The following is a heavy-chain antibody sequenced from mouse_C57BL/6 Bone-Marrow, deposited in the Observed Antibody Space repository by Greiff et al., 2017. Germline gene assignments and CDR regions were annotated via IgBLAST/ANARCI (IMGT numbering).Heavy chain of an antibody. Sequence: EVNLVESGGGLVQPGGSLSLSCAASGFTFTDYYMSWVRQPPGKALEWLGFIRNKANGYTTEYSASVKGRFTISRDNSQSILYLQMNALRAEDSATYYCARGGSSCFDYWGQGTTLTVSS. CDR1: GFTFTDYY. D-gene: IGHD1-1*01. CDR2: IRNKANGYTT. V-gene: IGHV7-3*01. J-gene: IGHJ2*01. CDR3: ARGGSSCFDY.